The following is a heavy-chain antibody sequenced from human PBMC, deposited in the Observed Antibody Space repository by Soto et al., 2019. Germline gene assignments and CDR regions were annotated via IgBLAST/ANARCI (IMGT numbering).Heavy chain of an antibody. CDR3: ARGHYRYAMGV. Sequence: SETRSLTCDVSGGSISTGVYSWNWIRQPPGKGLEWVGYINHSGSTYDNPSLKSRVTMSVNRSKNQFSLNLTSVTAADTAVYFCARGHYRYAMGVWGQGTTVTVSS. V-gene: IGHV4-30-2*01. J-gene: IGHJ6*02. CDR1: GGSISTGVYS. CDR2: INHSGST.